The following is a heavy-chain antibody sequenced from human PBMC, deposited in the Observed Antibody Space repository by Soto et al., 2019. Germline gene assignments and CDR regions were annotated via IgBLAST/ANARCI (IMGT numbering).Heavy chain of an antibody. CDR3: ARAGYDSSGYYFYAMDV. Sequence: EEQLVESGGGLVQPGGSLRLSCVASGFILSGYDMHWVRQATGEGLEWASAIGTAGDPYYSGSVKGRFTISRGNAENSVYLQMNSLRAGDTAVYYCARAGYDSSGYYFYAMDVWGPGTTVTVSS. V-gene: IGHV3-13*05. CDR2: IGTAGDP. CDR1: GFILSGYD. J-gene: IGHJ6*02. D-gene: IGHD3-22*01.